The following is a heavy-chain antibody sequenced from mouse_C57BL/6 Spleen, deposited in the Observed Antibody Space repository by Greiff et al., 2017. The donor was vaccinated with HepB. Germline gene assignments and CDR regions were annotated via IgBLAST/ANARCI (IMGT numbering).Heavy chain of an antibody. CDR2: INPSTGGT. Sequence: VQLQQSGPELVKPGASVKISCKASGYSFTGYYMNWVKQSPEKSLEWIGEINPSTGGTTYNQKFKAKATLTVDKSSSTAYMQLKSLTSEDSAVYYCARDGNYEAWFAYWGQGTLVTVSA. CDR3: ARDGNYEAWFAY. V-gene: IGHV1-42*01. D-gene: IGHD2-1*01. CDR1: GYSFTGYY. J-gene: IGHJ3*01.